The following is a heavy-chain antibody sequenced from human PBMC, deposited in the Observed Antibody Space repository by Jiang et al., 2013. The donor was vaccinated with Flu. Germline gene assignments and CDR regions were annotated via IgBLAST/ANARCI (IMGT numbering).Heavy chain of an antibody. CDR3: ARTGAAGGY. J-gene: IGHJ4*02. Sequence: SSGHYYWNWIRQPPGKGLEWVGYVYSSGSTSYNPSLKSRLTISLDTSKNQFSLKLTSVTAADTAVYYCARTGAAGGYWGQGALVTVSS. D-gene: IGHD6-13*01. CDR2: VYSSGST. CDR1: SSGHYY. V-gene: IGHV4-61*01.